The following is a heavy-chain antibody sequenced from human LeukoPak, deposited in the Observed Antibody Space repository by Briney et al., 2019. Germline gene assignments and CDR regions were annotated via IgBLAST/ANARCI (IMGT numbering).Heavy chain of an antibody. Sequence: SETLSLTCTVSGGFISSSSYYWGWIRQPPGKGLEWIGSIYYSGSTYYNPSLKSRVTISVDTSKNQFSLKLSSVTAADTAVYYCAKYSGCPLCYYYYMDVWGKGTTVTISS. CDR3: AKYSGCPLCYYYYMDV. D-gene: IGHD6-19*01. CDR1: GGFISSSSYY. J-gene: IGHJ6*03. CDR2: IYYSGST. V-gene: IGHV4-39*01.